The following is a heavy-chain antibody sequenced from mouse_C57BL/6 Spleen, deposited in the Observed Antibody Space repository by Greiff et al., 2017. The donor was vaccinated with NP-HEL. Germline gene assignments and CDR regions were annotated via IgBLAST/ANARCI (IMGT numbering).Heavy chain of an antibody. D-gene: IGHD6-1*01. Sequence: QVQLKQPGAELVKPGASVKLSCKASGYTFTSYWMHWVKQRPGQGLEWIGMIHPNSGSTNYNEKFKSKATLTVDKSSSTAYMQLSSLTSEDSAVYYCARRGHREFDYWGQGTTLTVSS. V-gene: IGHV1-64*01. CDR1: GYTFTSYW. CDR2: IHPNSGST. J-gene: IGHJ2*01. CDR3: ARRGHREFDY.